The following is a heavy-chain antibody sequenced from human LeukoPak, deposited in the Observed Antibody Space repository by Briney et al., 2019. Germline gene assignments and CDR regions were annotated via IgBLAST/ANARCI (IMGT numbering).Heavy chain of an antibody. CDR2: IYYSGST. CDR3: ARYGSGSYHFDY. CDR1: GGSLSGYY. J-gene: IGHJ4*02. Sequence: SETLSLTSTVSGGSLSGYYWSSIPQPPGKGVGWIGFIYYSGSTNYNPSFKSRLTISVDTSKNQFSLKLTSVTAADTAVYYCARYGSGSYHFDYWGQGTLVTVSS. V-gene: IGHV4-59*01. D-gene: IGHD3-10*01.